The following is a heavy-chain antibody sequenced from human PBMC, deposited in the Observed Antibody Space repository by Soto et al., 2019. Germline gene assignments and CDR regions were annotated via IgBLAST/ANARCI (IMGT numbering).Heavy chain of an antibody. J-gene: IGHJ5*02. CDR2: ISAYNGNT. D-gene: IGHD2-2*01. CDR3: ARHLIPAAMDRDQINRFDP. CDR1: GYTFTSYG. V-gene: IGHV1-18*01. Sequence: GASVKVSCKASGYTFTSYGISWVRQAPGQGLEWMGWISAYNGNTNYAQKLQGRVTMTTDTSTSTAYMELRSLRSDDTAVYYCARHLIPAAMDRDQINRFDPWGQGTLVTVSS.